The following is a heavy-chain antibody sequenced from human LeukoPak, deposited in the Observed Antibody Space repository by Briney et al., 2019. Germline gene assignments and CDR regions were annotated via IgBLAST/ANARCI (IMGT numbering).Heavy chain of an antibody. V-gene: IGHV3-23*01. Sequence: GGSLRLSCAASGFTFSSYAMTWVRQAPGKGLEWVSTIRSGAYTYYADSVKGRLSVSRDNSKNTLYLEMNSLRAEDAAVYYCARISVVSRPGPLDYWGQGTLVTVSS. CDR1: GFTFSSYA. J-gene: IGHJ4*02. CDR3: ARISVVSRPGPLDY. CDR2: IRSGAYT. D-gene: IGHD4-23*01.